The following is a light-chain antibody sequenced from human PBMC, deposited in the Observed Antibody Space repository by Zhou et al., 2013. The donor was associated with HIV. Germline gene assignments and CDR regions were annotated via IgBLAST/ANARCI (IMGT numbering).Light chain of an antibody. V-gene: IGKV3-15*01. CDR3: QQYDNWPPLT. Sequence: EIVMTQSPATLSVSPGEGATLSCRASQSISSNLAWYQQRPGLAPRLLIYGASTRATGIPASFSGSGSGTEFTLTISSLQSEDFAVYHCQQYDNWPPLTFGGGTRVEIK. CDR1: QSISSN. J-gene: IGKJ4*01. CDR2: GAS.